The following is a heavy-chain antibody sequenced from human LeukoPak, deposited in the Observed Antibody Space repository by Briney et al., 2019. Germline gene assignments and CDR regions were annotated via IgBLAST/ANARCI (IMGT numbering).Heavy chain of an antibody. Sequence: SVKVSRKASGGTFSRYAISWVRQAPGQGLEWMGRIIPIFGTANYAQKFQGRVTTTTDESTRTAYMERSSLRSEDTAAYYCARTTVTNDFDYWGQEPWSPSPQ. CDR3: ARTTVTNDFDY. CDR2: IIPIFGTA. CDR1: GGTFSRYA. J-gene: IGHJ4*01. V-gene: IGHV1-69*05. D-gene: IGHD4-17*01.